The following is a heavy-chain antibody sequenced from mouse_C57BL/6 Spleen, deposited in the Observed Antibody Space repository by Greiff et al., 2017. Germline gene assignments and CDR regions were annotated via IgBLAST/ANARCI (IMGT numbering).Heavy chain of an antibody. D-gene: IGHD2-3*01. V-gene: IGHV5-15*01. Sequence: DVKLVESGGGLVQPGGSLKLSCAASGFTFSDYGMAWVRQAPRRGPEWVAFISNLAYSIYYADTVTGRFTLARENAKNTLYLEMSSLRSEDSAMFYCARQGDGCSYWYLGVWGTGTTVTVSS. CDR2: ISNLAYSI. CDR3: ARQGDGCSYWYLGV. J-gene: IGHJ1*03. CDR1: GFTFSDYG.